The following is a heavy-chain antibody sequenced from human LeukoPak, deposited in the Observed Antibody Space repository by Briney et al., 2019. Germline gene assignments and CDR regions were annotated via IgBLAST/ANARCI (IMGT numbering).Heavy chain of an antibody. CDR3: ARGGPHCSSTSCYVFANFDY. Sequence: ASVKVSCKASGYTFTGYYMHWVRQAPGQGLEWMGWINPNSGGTNYAQKFQGRVTMTRDTSISTAYMELSRLRSGDTAVYYCARGGPHCSSTSCYVFANFDYWGQGTLVTVSS. CDR2: INPNSGGT. CDR1: GYTFTGYY. D-gene: IGHD2-2*01. V-gene: IGHV1-2*02. J-gene: IGHJ4*02.